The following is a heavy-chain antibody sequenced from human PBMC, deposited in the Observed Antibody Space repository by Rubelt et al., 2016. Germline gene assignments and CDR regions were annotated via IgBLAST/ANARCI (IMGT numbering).Heavy chain of an antibody. V-gene: IGHV3-66*01. CDR2: IYSGGTT. D-gene: IGHD1-14*01. Sequence: QAPGKGLECVSIIYSGGTTYYADSVQGRFTISRDNSKNTLYLQMNSLTVEDTAVNYCARDTPGFNQANKDYWGQGTLVTVSS. J-gene: IGHJ4*02. CDR3: ARDTPGFNQANKDY.